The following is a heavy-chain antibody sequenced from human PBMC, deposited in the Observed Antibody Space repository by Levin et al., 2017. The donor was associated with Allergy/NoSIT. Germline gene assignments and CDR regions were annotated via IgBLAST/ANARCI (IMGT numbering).Heavy chain of an antibody. CDR2: ISGSSSSI. J-gene: IGHJ4*02. D-gene: IGHD2/OR15-2a*01. Sequence: GSLRLSCEASGFTFSSHSMIWVRQSPGKGLEWLSYISGSSSSIDYADSVKGRFTISRDNAKNSLYLQMNSLRGDDSAIYYCARDKNPTVFDYWGQGTLVTVSS. CDR3: ARDKNPTVFDY. CDR1: GFTFSSHS. V-gene: IGHV3-48*01.